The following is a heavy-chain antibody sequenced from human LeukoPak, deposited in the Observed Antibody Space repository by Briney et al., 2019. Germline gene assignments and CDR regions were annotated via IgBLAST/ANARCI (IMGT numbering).Heavy chain of an antibody. V-gene: IGHV3-64D*06. J-gene: IGHJ3*02. Sequence: GGSLRLSCSASGFTLSNYAMYWVRQPPGKGLKCVSGITRIGGDTYYADSVKGRFTISRDNSKNTLYLQMSSLRPENTAMYYCVKAPLPGAVPIEIWGQGTMVTVSS. CDR2: ITRIGGDT. CDR1: GFTLSNYA. CDR3: VKAPLPGAVPIEI. D-gene: IGHD3-16*01.